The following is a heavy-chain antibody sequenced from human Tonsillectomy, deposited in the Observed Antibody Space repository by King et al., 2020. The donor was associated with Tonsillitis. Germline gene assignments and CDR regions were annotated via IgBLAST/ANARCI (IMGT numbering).Heavy chain of an antibody. CDR1: GYTFTSYG. CDR2: ISAYNGNT. D-gene: IGHD3-22*01. Sequence: VQLVESGAEVKKPGASVKVSCKASGYTFTSYGISWVRQAPGQGLEWMGWISAYNGNTNYAQKLQGRVTMTTDTSTSTAYMELRSLRSDDTAVYYCASGDLYYYDSSGLTDWGQGTLVTVSS. V-gene: IGHV1-18*01. J-gene: IGHJ4*02. CDR3: ASGDLYYYDSSGLTD.